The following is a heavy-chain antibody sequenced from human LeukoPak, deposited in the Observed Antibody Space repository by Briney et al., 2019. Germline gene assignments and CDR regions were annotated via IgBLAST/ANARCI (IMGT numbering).Heavy chain of an antibody. CDR1: GGSISSYY. CDR2: IYYSGST. CDR3: ARDGPYDSSGYDYFDY. D-gene: IGHD3-22*01. Sequence: SETLSLTCTVSGGSISSYYWSLIRQPPGKGLEWIGYIYYSGSTNYNPSLKSRVTISVDTSKNQFSLKLSSVTAADTAVYYCARDGPYDSSGYDYFDYWGQGTLVTVSS. V-gene: IGHV4-59*01. J-gene: IGHJ4*02.